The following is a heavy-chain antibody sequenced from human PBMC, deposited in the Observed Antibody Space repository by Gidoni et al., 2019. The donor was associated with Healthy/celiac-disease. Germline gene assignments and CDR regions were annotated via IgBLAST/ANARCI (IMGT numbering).Heavy chain of an antibody. J-gene: IGHJ3*02. CDR3: ARDYYYDSSEDAFDI. CDR1: GFTFSSYS. Sequence: EVQLVESGGGLVKPGGSLRLSCAASGFTFSSYSMNWVRQAPGKGLEWVSSISSSSSYIYYADSVKGRFTISRDNAKNSLYLQMNSLRAEDTAVYYCARDYYYDSSEDAFDIWGQGTMVTVSS. V-gene: IGHV3-21*01. D-gene: IGHD3-22*01. CDR2: ISSSSSYI.